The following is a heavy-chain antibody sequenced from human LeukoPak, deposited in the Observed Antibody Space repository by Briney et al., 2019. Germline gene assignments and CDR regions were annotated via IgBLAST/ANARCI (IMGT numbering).Heavy chain of an antibody. D-gene: IGHD2-2*01. J-gene: IGHJ6*03. CDR1: GFTFSSYG. CDR2: IRHDGSDE. CDR3: ARVGDIVVVPASFCGMDV. Sequence: GGSLKLSCAASGFTFSSYGMHWVRQPPGKGLEWVAFIRHDGSDEYYADSVKGRFSISRDNVKNSLYLHMNSLRAEDTAVYYCARVGDIVVVPASFCGMDVWGKGTRVTLSS. V-gene: IGHV3-30*02.